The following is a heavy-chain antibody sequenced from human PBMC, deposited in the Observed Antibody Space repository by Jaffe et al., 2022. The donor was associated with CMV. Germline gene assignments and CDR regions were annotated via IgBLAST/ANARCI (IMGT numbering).Heavy chain of an antibody. CDR1: GGTFSSYA. CDR2: IIPILGIA. CDR3: ARESAGYCSSTSCYAAWGYMDV. J-gene: IGHJ6*03. Sequence: QVQLVQSGAEVKKPGSSVKVSCKASGGTFSSYAISWVRQAPGQGLEWMGRIIPILGIANYAQKFQGRVTITADKSTSTAYMELSSLRSEDTAVYYCARESAGYCSSTSCYAAWGYMDVWGKGTTVTVSS. V-gene: IGHV1-69*09. D-gene: IGHD2-2*01.